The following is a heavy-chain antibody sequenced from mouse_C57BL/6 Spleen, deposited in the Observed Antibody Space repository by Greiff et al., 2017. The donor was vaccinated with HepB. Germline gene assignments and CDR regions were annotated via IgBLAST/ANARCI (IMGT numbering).Heavy chain of an antibody. CDR3: ARGGSQYYYAMDY. CDR1: GYTFTSYW. V-gene: IGHV1-52*01. Sequence: VQLQESGAELVRPGSSVKLSCKASGYTFTSYWMHWVKQRPIQGLEWIGNIDPSDSETHYNQKFKDKATLTVDKSSSTAYMQLSSLTSEDSAVYYCARGGSQYYYAMDYWGQGTSVTVSS. J-gene: IGHJ4*01. D-gene: IGHD1-1*02. CDR2: IDPSDSET.